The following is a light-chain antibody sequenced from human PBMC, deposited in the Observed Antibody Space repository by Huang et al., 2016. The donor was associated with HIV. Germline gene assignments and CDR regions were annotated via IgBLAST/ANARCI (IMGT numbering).Light chain of an antibody. Sequence: EVVMTQSPATLSVSPGERATLSCRASQSVGSNLAWYQQKPGQAPRLLIYGASTRATGTPARFSGSGSGTEFTLTISSLQSEDFAVYYCQQYNNWLMYTFGQGTKLEIK. J-gene: IGKJ2*01. CDR3: QQYNNWLMYT. CDR2: GAS. CDR1: QSVGSN. V-gene: IGKV3-15*01.